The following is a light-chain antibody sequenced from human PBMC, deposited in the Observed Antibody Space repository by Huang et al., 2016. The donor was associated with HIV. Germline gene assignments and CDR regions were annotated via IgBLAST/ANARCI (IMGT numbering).Light chain of an antibody. CDR2: WAS. Sequence: DIVVTQSPDSLALSLGDRAAINCTASQSVFKSSNNRNCLSWFQLKPGQPPKLPIYWASTRESGVPDRFSGSGSGTDFTLTIASLQAEDVAVYYCHQYYNTPQTFGQGTKVEVK. CDR3: HQYYNTPQT. CDR1: QSVFKSSNNRNC. J-gene: IGKJ1*01. V-gene: IGKV4-1*01.